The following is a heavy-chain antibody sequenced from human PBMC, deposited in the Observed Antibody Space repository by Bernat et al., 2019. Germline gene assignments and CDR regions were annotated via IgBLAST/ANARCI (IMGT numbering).Heavy chain of an antibody. V-gene: IGHV3-NL1*01. CDR3: ARGGNSSGWYYFDY. CDR1: GFTFSASG. J-gene: IGHJ4*02. Sequence: QVHLVESGGGVVQPGRSLRLSCAASGFTFSASGMDWVRQAPGKGLEWVSVIYSGDFTYYADSVRGRFTISRDISKNTLYLQMNSLRAEDTAVYYCARGGNSSGWYYFDYWGQGILVTVSS. D-gene: IGHD6-19*01. CDR2: IYSGDFT.